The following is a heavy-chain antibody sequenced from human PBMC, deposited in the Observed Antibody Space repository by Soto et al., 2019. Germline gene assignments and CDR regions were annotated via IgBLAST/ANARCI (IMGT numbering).Heavy chain of an antibody. J-gene: IGHJ6*04. V-gene: IGHV1-18*01. Sequence: ASVKVSCKASGYTFTSYGISWVRQAPGQGLEWMGWISAYNGNTNYAQKLQGRVTMTTDTSTSTAYMELRSLRSDDTAVYYCARVPSNYDFWSGRTPGQAMDVWGKGTTVTVSS. CDR2: ISAYNGNT. D-gene: IGHD3-3*01. CDR3: ARVPSNYDFWSGRTPGQAMDV. CDR1: GYTFTSYG.